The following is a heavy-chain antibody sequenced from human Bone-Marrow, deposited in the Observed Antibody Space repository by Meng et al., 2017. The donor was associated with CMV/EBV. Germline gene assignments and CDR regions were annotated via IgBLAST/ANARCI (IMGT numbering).Heavy chain of an antibody. J-gene: IGHJ4*02. D-gene: IGHD3-3*01. V-gene: IGHV3-7*01. CDR3: AREASYYDFWSGYLLY. CDR2: IKQDGSEK. CDR1: GFTFSSYW. Sequence: GESLKISCAASGFTFSSYWMSWVRQAPGKGLEWVANIKQDGSEKYYVDSVKGRFTISRDNAKNSLYLQMNSLRAEDTAVYYCAREASYYDFWSGYLLYWGQGTLVTVSS.